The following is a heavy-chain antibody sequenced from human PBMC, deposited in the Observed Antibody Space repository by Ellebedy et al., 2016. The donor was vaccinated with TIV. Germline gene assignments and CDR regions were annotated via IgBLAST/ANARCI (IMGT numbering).Heavy chain of an antibody. CDR1: GYTFTSYF. J-gene: IGHJ3*02. CDR3: ARENFDILTGHTDAFDI. V-gene: IGHV1-46*01. D-gene: IGHD3-9*01. CDR2: INPIGGSA. Sequence: ASVKVSCKASGYTFTSYFIYWVRQAPGQGLEWMGVINPIGGSATYAQKFQGRVTMTRDTSTSTVYMELSSLRSEDTAMYYCARENFDILTGHTDAFDIWGQGTVVTVSS.